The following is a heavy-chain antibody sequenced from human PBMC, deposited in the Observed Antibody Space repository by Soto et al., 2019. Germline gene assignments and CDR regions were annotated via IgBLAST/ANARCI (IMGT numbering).Heavy chain of an antibody. Sequence: PGGSLRLSSAASGFTFSDYDMTWIRQAPGKGLEWVSYITGSSDYTNYADSVKGRFTISRDNVKNSLYLQMNSLRAEDTAVYYCAREYYYGMDVWGQGTTVTVSS. J-gene: IGHJ6*02. CDR3: AREYYYGMDV. V-gene: IGHV3-11*05. CDR2: ITGSSDYT. CDR1: GFTFSDYD.